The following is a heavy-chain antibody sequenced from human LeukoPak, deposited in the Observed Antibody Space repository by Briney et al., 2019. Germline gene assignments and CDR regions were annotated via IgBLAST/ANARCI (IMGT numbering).Heavy chain of an antibody. V-gene: IGHV4-39*07. CDR3: ARDIGSGRDGWFDP. CDR1: GGSISSSSYY. J-gene: IGHJ5*02. CDR2: IYYSGST. Sequence: PSETLSLTCTVSGGSISSSSYYWGWIRQPPGKGLEWIGSIYYSGSTYYNPSLKSRVTISVDTSKNQFSLKLSSVTAADTAVYYCARDIGSGRDGWFDPWGQGTLVTVSS. D-gene: IGHD3-10*01.